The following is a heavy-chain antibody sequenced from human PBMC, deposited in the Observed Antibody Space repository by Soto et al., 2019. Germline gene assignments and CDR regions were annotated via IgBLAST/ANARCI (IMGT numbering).Heavy chain of an antibody. J-gene: IGHJ4*01. CDR3: ARDVMHDYGDNCGY. Sequence: SQTQSLTCAVCEGPFRGYYGSWIRQPPGKGLEWIGEINHSGRTNYNPSLKSRVTISVDTSKNQFSLKLSSVTAADTAVYYCARDVMHDYGDNCGYWRHRTLVTVSS. D-gene: IGHD4-17*01. CDR1: EGPFRGYY. V-gene: IGHV4-34*01. CDR2: INHSGRT.